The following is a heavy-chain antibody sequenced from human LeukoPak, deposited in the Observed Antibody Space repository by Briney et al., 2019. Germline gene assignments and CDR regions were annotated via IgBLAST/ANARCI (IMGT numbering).Heavy chain of an antibody. CDR3: ARDTISGWLAFDI. V-gene: IGHV3-48*02. CDR1: GFTFSSYS. J-gene: IGHJ3*02. Sequence: WGSLRLSCAASGFTFSSYSMNWVRQAPGKGLGWVSYISSSSSTISYADSVKGRFTISRDNATNSLYLQMISLREEDTAVYYCARDTISGWLAFDIWGQGTMVTVSS. D-gene: IGHD6-19*01. CDR2: ISSSSSTI.